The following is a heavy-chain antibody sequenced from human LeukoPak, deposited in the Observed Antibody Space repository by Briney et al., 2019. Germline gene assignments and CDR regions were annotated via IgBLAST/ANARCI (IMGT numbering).Heavy chain of an antibody. CDR1: GFTFKDFG. J-gene: IGHJ4*02. CDR2: ISVSGGTT. CDR3: AKVLTGSQDY. V-gene: IGHV3-23*01. Sequence: GGSLRLACAASGFTFKDFGMTWVRQAPGKGLEWVSGISVSGGTTYYAVSVKGRFTISRDNSKSTLYLQMNSLRAEDTAVYFCAKVLTGSQDYWGQGTLVTVPS. D-gene: IGHD7-27*01.